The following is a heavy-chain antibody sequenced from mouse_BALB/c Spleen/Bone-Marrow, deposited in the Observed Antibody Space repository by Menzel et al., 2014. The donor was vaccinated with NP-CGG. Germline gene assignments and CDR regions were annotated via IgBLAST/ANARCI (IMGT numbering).Heavy chain of an antibody. V-gene: IGHV1-55*01. CDR2: IYPGSGST. J-gene: IGHJ2*01. CDR1: GYNFTSYW. CDR3: ARGAWATVDYFDY. D-gene: IGHD3-1*01. Sequence: VQVVESGAELVKPGTSVMLSCKASGYNFTSYWINWVKLRPGQGLEWIGDIYPGSGSTNYNEKFKSKATLTVDTSSSTAYMQISSLASEDAALYYFARGAWATVDYFDYWGQGTTLTVSS.